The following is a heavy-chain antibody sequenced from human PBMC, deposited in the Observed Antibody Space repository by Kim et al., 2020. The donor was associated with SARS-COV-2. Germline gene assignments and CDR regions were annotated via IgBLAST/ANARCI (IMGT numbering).Heavy chain of an antibody. J-gene: IGHJ6*02. D-gene: IGHD6-13*01. CDR1: GGSISSGGYY. Sequence: SETLSLTCTVSGGSISSGGYYWSWIRQHPGKGLEWIGYIYYSGSTYYNPSLKSRVTISVDTSKNQFSLKLSSVTAADTAVYYCASRYSSSWYVAPSANYYGMDVWGQGTTVTVSS. V-gene: IGHV4-31*03. CDR2: IYYSGST. CDR3: ASRYSSSWYVAPSANYYGMDV.